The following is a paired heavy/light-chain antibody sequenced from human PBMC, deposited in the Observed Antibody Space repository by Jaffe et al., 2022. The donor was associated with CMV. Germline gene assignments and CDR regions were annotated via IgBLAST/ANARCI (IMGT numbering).Light chain of an antibody. CDR3: QSYDSSLSRRV. V-gene: IGLV1-40*01. J-gene: IGLJ2*01. Sequence: QSVLTQPPSVSGAPGQRVTISCTGSSSNIGAGYDVHWYQQLPGTAPKLLIYGNSNRPSGVPDRFSGSKSGTSASLAITGLQAEDEADYYCQSYDSSLSRRVFGGGTKLTVL. CDR2: GNS. CDR1: SSNIGAGYD.
Heavy chain of an antibody. CDR3: ARDTPCGGDCYLVPLDY. Sequence: EVQLVESGGGLVKPGGSLRLSCAASGFTFSSYSMNWVRQAPGKGLEWVSSISSSSSYIYYADSVKGRFTISRDNAKNSLYLQMNSLRAEDTAVYYCARDTPCGGDCYLVPLDYWGQGTLVTVSS. J-gene: IGHJ4*02. D-gene: IGHD2-21*02. CDR2: ISSSSSYI. V-gene: IGHV3-21*01. CDR1: GFTFSSYS.